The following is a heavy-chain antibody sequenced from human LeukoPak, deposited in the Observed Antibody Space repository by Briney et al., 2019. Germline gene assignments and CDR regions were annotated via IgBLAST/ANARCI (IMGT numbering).Heavy chain of an antibody. D-gene: IGHD2-8*02. CDR3: ARGGVLLGIDY. CDR2: VYSSGNT. Sequence: SETLSLTCTVSGGSISGGGYYWNWIRQPPGKGLEWIGYVYSSGNTNYNPSLKSRVIISVDTSKNQFSLKLSSVTAADTAVYYCARGGVLLGIDYWGQGTLVTVSS. V-gene: IGHV4-61*08. CDR1: GGSISGGGYY. J-gene: IGHJ4*02.